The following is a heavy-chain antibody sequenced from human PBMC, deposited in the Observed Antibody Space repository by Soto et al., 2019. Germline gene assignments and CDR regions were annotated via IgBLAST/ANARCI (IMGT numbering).Heavy chain of an antibody. CDR1: GGSISSSSYY. D-gene: IGHD6-13*01. CDR2: IYYSGST. J-gene: IGHJ5*02. CDR3: ARGGIAGHWFDP. V-gene: IGHV4-39*07. Sequence: SETLSLTCTVSGGSISSSSYYWGWIRQPPGKGLEWIGCIYYSGSTNNNPSLKSRVTLSADTSKNQLSLKLRSVTAADTAVYYCARGGIAGHWFDPWGQGILVTVSS.